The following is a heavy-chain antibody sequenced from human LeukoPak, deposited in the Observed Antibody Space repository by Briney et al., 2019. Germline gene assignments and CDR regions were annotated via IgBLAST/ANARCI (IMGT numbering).Heavy chain of an antibody. Sequence: PGGSLRLSCAASGFTVSSNYMSWVRQAPGKGLEWVSVIYSGGSTYYADSVKGRFTISRDNSKNTLYLQMNSLRAEDTAVYYCARVLGVGASTLNYYYYYMDVWGKETTVTISS. CDR2: IYSGGST. D-gene: IGHD1-26*01. CDR3: ARVLGVGASTLNYYYYYMDV. J-gene: IGHJ6*03. CDR1: GFTVSSNY. V-gene: IGHV3-66*01.